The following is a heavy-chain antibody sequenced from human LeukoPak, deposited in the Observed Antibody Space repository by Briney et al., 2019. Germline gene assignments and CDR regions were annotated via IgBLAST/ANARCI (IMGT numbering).Heavy chain of an antibody. CDR2: INHSGST. CDR1: GGSFSGYY. J-gene: IGHJ3*02. Sequence: SETLSLTCAVYGGSFSGYYWSWIRQPPGKGLEWIGEINHSGSTNYNPSLKSRVTISVDTSKNQFSLKLSSVTAADTAVYYCARGAVLRYFDWLPSGGAFDIWGQGTVVTVSS. V-gene: IGHV4-34*01. D-gene: IGHD3-9*01. CDR3: ARGAVLRYFDWLPSGGAFDI.